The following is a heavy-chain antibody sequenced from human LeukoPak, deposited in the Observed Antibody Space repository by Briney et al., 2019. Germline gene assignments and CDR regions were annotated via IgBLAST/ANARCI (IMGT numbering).Heavy chain of an antibody. D-gene: IGHD6-13*01. J-gene: IGHJ5*02. CDR1: GGSISSYY. CDR3: ARVKYSSSWYWFDP. CDR2: IYYSGCT. V-gene: IGHV4-59*01. Sequence: SETLSLTCTVSGGSISSYYWSWIRQPRGKGLEWIGYIYYSGCTNYNPSLKSRVTISVDTSKNQFSLKLSSVTAADTAVYYCARVKYSSSWYWFDPWGQGTLVTVSS.